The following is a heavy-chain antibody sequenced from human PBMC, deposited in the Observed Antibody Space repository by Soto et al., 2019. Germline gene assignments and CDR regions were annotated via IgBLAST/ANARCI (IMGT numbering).Heavy chain of an antibody. CDR2: IYYSGST. Sequence: PSETLSLTCTVSGGSISSYYWSWIRQPPGKGLEWIGYIYYSGSTNYNPSIKSRVTISVDTSKNQFSLKLSSVTAADTAVYYCARLLWSRGDWFDPWGQGTLVTVSS. V-gene: IGHV4-59*08. J-gene: IGHJ5*02. D-gene: IGHD3-10*01. CDR3: ARLLWSRGDWFDP. CDR1: GGSISSYY.